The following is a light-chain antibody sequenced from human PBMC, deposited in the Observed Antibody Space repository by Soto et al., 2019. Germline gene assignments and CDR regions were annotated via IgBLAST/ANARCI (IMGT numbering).Light chain of an antibody. CDR2: GAS. V-gene: IGKV1-27*01. CDR3: QNYNRAPWT. Sequence: DIQMTQSPSSLSASVGDRVTITCRASEDISNYLAWYQQKPGKVPKLLIYGASTLQSGVPSRFSGSGSGTDFTITISSLQTEDVATYYCQNYNRAPWTFGQGTKVESK. CDR1: EDISNY. J-gene: IGKJ1*01.